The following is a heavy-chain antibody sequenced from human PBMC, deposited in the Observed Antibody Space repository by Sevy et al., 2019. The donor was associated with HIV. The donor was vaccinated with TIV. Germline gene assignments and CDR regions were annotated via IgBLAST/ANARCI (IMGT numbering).Heavy chain of an antibody. Sequence: ASVKVSCKASGYTFTNYHMHWVRRAPGQGLEWMGIINPSAGSTRYAQKFQGRVTMTRDTSTSTVYMELSSLRSEDTAVYFCTRGDCGGDCSPHWFDPWGQGSLVTVSS. V-gene: IGHV1-46*03. D-gene: IGHD2-21*01. CDR1: GYTFTNYH. CDR2: INPSAGST. J-gene: IGHJ5*02. CDR3: TRGDCGGDCSPHWFDP.